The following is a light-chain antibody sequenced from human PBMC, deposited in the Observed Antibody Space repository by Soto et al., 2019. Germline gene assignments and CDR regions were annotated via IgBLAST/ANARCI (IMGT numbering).Light chain of an antibody. CDR2: KAS. V-gene: IGKV1-5*03. Sequence: DIQMTQSPSTLSASVGDRVTITCRASQSISIWLAWYQQKPGKAPNLLIYKASSLESGVPSRFSGSGSGKEFTLTISSLQTDDFATFYCQQYINRWTFGQGTKVEIK. CDR3: QQYINRWT. CDR1: QSISIW. J-gene: IGKJ1*01.